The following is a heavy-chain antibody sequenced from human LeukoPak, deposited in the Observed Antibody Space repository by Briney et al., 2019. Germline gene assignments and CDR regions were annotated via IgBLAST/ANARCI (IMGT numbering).Heavy chain of an antibody. V-gene: IGHV4-39*01. CDR2: LSDRGTT. D-gene: IGHD3-16*01. CDR1: GGSITTSSHY. CDR3: ASYGVWGASGWFDS. J-gene: IGHJ5*01. Sequence: SETLSLTCSISGGSITTSSHYWGWIRQPPGKGLEWVGTLSDRGTTFYNPSLKSRITMSLDTSKSQLSLVVTSVTATDTAVYFCASYGVWGASGWFDSWGQGALVTVSS.